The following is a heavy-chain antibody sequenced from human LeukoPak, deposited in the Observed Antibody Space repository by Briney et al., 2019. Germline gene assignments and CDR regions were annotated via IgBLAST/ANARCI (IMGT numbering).Heavy chain of an antibody. CDR1: GYTFTDYY. D-gene: IGHD3-3*01. CDR2: INPEDGET. Sequence: ASVKISCKASGYTFTDYYIHWVHQAPGKGLEWMGRINPEDGETVYAESFQDRVTITADTSIATGNMELSSLRSEDTAVYFCGKVARFRFSATNIFDSWGQGTLVTVSS. V-gene: IGHV1-69-2*01. CDR3: GKVARFRFSATNIFDS. J-gene: IGHJ4*02.